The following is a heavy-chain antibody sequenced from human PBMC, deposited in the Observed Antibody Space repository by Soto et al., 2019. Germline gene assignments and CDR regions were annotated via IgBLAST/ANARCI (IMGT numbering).Heavy chain of an antibody. J-gene: IGHJ4*02. Sequence: LRLSCAASGLSFSSAAMSWVRQAPGKRLKWVYTFRESGGTTHYADPVKGRFTISRDTSNNILFLQINSLRAEDTAIYYCTKDSHWAIISPTHDYWGQGTLVTVSS. V-gene: IGHV3-23*01. CDR1: GLSFSSAA. D-gene: IGHD2-2*01. CDR3: TKDSHWAIISPTHDY. CDR2: FRESGGTT.